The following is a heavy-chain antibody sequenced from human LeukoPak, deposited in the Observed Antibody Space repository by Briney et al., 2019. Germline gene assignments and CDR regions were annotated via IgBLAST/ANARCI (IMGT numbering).Heavy chain of an antibody. Sequence: SETLSLTCTVSGGSISSGGYYWSWIRQHPGKGLEWIGYIYYSGSTYYNPSLKSRVTISVDTSKNQFSLKLSSVTAADTAVYYCARAPVVPPQLWPQYYFDYWGQGTLVTVSS. CDR2: IYYSGST. D-gene: IGHD5-18*01. V-gene: IGHV4-31*03. CDR1: GGSISSGGYY. J-gene: IGHJ4*02. CDR3: ARAPVVPPQLWPQYYFDY.